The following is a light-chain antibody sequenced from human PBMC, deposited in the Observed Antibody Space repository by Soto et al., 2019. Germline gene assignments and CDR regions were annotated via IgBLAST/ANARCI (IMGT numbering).Light chain of an antibody. Sequence: QSALTQPASVSGSPGQSITISCTGTSSDVGGYNYVSWYQQHPGKAPKLMIYEVSNRPSGVSNRFSGSKSGTTASLTISGIQAEDEADYYCSSYTSSSTPYVFGTGTKVTVL. V-gene: IGLV2-14*01. CDR1: SSDVGGYNY. J-gene: IGLJ1*01. CDR2: EVS. CDR3: SSYTSSSTPYV.